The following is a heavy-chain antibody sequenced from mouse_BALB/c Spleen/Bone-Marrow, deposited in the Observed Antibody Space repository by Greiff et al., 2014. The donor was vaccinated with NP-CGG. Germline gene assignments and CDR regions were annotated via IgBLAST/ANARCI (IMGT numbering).Heavy chain of an antibody. CDR2: IDPANGNT. V-gene: IGHV14-3*02. CDR1: GFNIKDTY. Sequence: VQLQQPGAELVKPGASVKLSCTASGFNIKDTYMHWVKQRPEQGLEWIGRIDPANGNTKYDPKFQGKATITADTSSNTAYLQLSSRTSEDTAVYYCARFPYDYGGGDYWGQGTTLTVSS. D-gene: IGHD2-4*01. CDR3: ARFPYDYGGGDY. J-gene: IGHJ2*01.